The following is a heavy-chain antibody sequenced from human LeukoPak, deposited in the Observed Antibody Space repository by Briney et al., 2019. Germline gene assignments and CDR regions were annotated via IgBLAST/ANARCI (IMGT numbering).Heavy chain of an antibody. CDR1: GYTFTGYY. CDR3: ARDGWVVRGYDY. D-gene: IGHD3-10*01. V-gene: IGHV1-2*02. CDR2: INPNSGGT. J-gene: IGHJ4*02. Sequence: GASVKVSCKASGYTFTGYYMHWVRQAPGQGLEWMGWINPNSGGTNYAQKLQGRVTMTTDTSTSTAYMELRSLRSDDTAVYYCARDGWVVRGYDYWGQGTLVTVSS.